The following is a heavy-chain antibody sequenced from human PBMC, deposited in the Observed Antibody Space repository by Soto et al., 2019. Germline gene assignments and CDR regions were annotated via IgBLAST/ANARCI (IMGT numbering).Heavy chain of an antibody. CDR2: ISGSGGST. Sequence: GGSLRLSCAASGFTFSSYAMSWVRQAPGKGLEWVSAISGSGGSTYYADSVKGRFTISRDNSKNTLYLQMNSLRAEDTAVYYCAKEGGITMIVVVSRYYFDYWGQGTLVTVSA. D-gene: IGHD3-22*01. J-gene: IGHJ4*02. CDR1: GFTFSSYA. V-gene: IGHV3-23*01. CDR3: AKEGGITMIVVVSRYYFDY.